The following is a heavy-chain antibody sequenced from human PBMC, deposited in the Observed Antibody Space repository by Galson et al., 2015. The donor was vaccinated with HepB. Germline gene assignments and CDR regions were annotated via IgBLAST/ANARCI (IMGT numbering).Heavy chain of an antibody. CDR1: GGTFSSYA. CDR3: ARESPDSIAAAGRDYFDY. V-gene: IGHV1-69*06. CDR2: IIPIFGTA. Sequence: SVKVSCKASGGTFSSYAISWVRQAPGQGLEWMGGIIPIFGTANYAQKFQGRVTITAEKSTSTAYMELSSLRSEDTAVYYCARESPDSIAAAGRDYFDYWGQGTLVTVSS. D-gene: IGHD6-13*01. J-gene: IGHJ4*02.